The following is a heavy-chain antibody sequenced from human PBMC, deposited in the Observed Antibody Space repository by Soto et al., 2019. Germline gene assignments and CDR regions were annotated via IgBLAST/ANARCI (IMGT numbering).Heavy chain of an antibody. V-gene: IGHV4-31*03. CDR3: ARGGRRSPGMDV. J-gene: IGHJ6*02. CDR1: GGSISSGGYY. CDR2: IYYSGST. Sequence: QVQLQESGPGLVKPSQTLSLTCTVSGGSISSGGYYWSWIRQHPGKGLEWIGYIYYSGSTYYNPSRQSRVXXXVXXSKNQFSLKLSSVTAADTAVYYCARGGRRSPGMDVWGQGTTVTVSS.